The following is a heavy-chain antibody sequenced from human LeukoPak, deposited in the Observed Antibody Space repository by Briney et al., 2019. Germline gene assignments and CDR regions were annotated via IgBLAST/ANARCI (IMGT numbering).Heavy chain of an antibody. Sequence: GASVEVSCKASGGTFSSYAISWVRQAPGQGLEWMGGIIPIFGTANYAQKFQGRVTITADESTSTAYMELSSLRSEDTAVYYCYSYGSPLDYWGQGTLVTVSS. D-gene: IGHD5-18*01. CDR1: GGTFSSYA. V-gene: IGHV1-69*13. J-gene: IGHJ4*02. CDR2: IIPIFGTA. CDR3: YSYGSPLDY.